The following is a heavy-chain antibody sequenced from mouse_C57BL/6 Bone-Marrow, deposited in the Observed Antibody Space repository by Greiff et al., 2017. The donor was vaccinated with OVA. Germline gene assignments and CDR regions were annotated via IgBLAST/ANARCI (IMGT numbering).Heavy chain of an antibody. CDR1: GFTFSSYA. V-gene: IGHV5-4*01. J-gene: IGHJ3*01. CDR2: ISDGGSYT. Sequence: EVHLVESGGGLVKPGGSLKLSCAASGFTFSSYAMSWVRQTPEKRLEWVATISDGGSYTYYPDNVKGRFTISRDNAKNNLYLQMSHLKSEDTAMYYCARDTLIYYYGSSYSPFAYWGQGTLVTVSA. CDR3: ARDTLIYYYGSSYSPFAY. D-gene: IGHD1-1*01.